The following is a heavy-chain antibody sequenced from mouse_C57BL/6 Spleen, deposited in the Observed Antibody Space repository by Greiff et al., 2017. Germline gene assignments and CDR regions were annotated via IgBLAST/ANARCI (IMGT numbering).Heavy chain of an antibody. V-gene: IGHV1-82*01. CDR3: ARLPDYYAMDY. CDR1: GYAFSSSW. Sequence: QVQLQQSGPELVKPGASVKISCKASGYAFSSSWMNWVKQRPGKGLEWIGRIYPGDGDTNYNGKFKGKATLTADKSSSTDYMQLSSLTSEDSAVYFCARLPDYYAMDYWGQGTSVTVSS. CDR2: IYPGDGDT. J-gene: IGHJ4*01.